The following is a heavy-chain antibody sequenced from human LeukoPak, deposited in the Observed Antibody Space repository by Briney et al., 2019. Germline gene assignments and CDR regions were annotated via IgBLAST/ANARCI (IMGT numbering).Heavy chain of an antibody. J-gene: IGHJ4*02. CDR3: ARDHYYVPDY. Sequence: PGGSLRLSCAASEFSVGSNYMTWVRQAPGKGLEWVSLIYSGGSTYYADSVKGRFTISRDNSKDTLDLQMNNLRAEDTAVYYCARDHYYVPDYWGQGTLVTVSS. V-gene: IGHV3-66*01. CDR1: EFSVGSNY. CDR2: IYSGGST. D-gene: IGHD3-10*02.